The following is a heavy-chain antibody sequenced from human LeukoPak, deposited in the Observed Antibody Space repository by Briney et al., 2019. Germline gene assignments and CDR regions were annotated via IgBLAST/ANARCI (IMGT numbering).Heavy chain of an antibody. Sequence: PGGSLRLSCAASGFTFSSYAMSGLPQAPGKGLEGFSAIIGSGGSTYYAAPVKGRFTISRDNSKNTPYLQMYSLRAEDTAVYYCAKKAYCGGDCYRPNFNWFDPWGQGTLVTVSS. D-gene: IGHD2-21*02. J-gene: IGHJ5*02. CDR1: GFTFSSYA. CDR3: AKKAYCGGDCYRPNFNWFDP. V-gene: IGHV3-23*01. CDR2: IIGSGGST.